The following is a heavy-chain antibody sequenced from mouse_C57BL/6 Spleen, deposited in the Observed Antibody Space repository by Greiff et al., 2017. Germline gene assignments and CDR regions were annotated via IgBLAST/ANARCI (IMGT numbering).Heavy chain of an antibody. CDR1: GYSITSGYY. J-gene: IGHJ3*01. D-gene: IGHD2-4*01. Sequence: DVKLVESGPGLVKPSQSLSLTCSVTGYSITSGYYWNWIRQFPGNKLEWMGYISYDGSNNYNPSLKNRISITRDTSKNQFFLKLNSVTTEDTATYYCASYYYDYDAWFAYWGQGTLVTVSA. CDR2: ISYDGSN. CDR3: ASYYYDYDAWFAY. V-gene: IGHV3-6*01.